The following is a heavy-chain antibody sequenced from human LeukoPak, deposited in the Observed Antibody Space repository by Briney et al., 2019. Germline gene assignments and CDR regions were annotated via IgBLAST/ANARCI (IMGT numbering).Heavy chain of an antibody. V-gene: IGHV1-2*02. CDR3: ARDFTVTTEVYYYVDV. Sequence: GASVKVSCKASGYTFTGYYMHWVRQAPGQGLEWMGWINPNSGGTNYAQKFQGRVTMTRDTSISTAYMELSRLRSDDTAVYYCARDFTVTTEVYYYVDVWGKGTTVTVSS. CDR2: INPNSGGT. CDR1: GYTFTGYY. D-gene: IGHD4-17*01. J-gene: IGHJ6*03.